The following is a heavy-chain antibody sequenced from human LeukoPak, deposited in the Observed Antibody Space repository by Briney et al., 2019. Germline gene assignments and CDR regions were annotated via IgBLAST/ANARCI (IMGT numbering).Heavy chain of an antibody. J-gene: IGHJ4*02. CDR1: GFTFSSYW. CDR3: AKDLDSSGDPY. Sequence: GGSLRLSCAASGFTFSSYWMHWVRQAPGKGLVWVSRIKNDGSTTGYADSVKGRFTISRDNSKNTLYLQMNSLRVEDTAVYFCAKDLDSSGDPYWGQGTLVTVSS. D-gene: IGHD3-22*01. V-gene: IGHV3-74*01. CDR2: IKNDGSTT.